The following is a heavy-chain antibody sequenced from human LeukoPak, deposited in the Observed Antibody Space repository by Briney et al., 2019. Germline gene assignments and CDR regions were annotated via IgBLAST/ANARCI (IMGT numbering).Heavy chain of an antibody. D-gene: IGHD5-12*01. V-gene: IGHV3-7*01. CDR3: ARDDHSGYDSSYWFDP. Sequence: PGGSLRLSCAASGFTLSSYWMNWVRQAPGKGLEWVANIKQDGSEKYYVDSVKGRFTISRDNAKNSLYLQMNSLRAEDTAVYYCARDDHSGYDSSYWFDPWGQGTLVTVSS. CDR2: IKQDGSEK. J-gene: IGHJ5*02. CDR1: GFTLSSYW.